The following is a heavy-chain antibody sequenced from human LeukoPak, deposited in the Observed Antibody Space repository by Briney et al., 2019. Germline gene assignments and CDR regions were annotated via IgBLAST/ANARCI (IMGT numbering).Heavy chain of an antibody. D-gene: IGHD3-10*01. Sequence: PSETLSLTCTVSGDSITGYYWGWIRQPPGKGREWIGNTYYTGNTYYNASLKSRLTISVDTSKNQYSLKVISMTAADTAVYYCTKSDGYGLIRICGRGTMVTVSS. J-gene: IGHJ3*02. CDR3: TKSDGYGLIRI. CDR1: GDSITGYY. V-gene: IGHV4-39*07. CDR2: TYYTGNT.